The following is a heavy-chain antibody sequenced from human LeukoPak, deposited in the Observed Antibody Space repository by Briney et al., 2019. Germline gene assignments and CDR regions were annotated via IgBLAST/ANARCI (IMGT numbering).Heavy chain of an antibody. CDR2: ISAYNGNT. D-gene: IGHD6-19*01. Sequence: GASVKVSCKGSDYTFTSYGISWVRQAPGQGLEWMGWISAYNGNTNYAQKLQGRVTMSTDTSTSTAYMELRSLRSDDTAVYYCAKMPVSYSSGWSNFDYWGQGTLVTVSS. CDR3: AKMPVSYSSGWSNFDY. V-gene: IGHV1-18*01. CDR1: DYTFTSYG. J-gene: IGHJ4*02.